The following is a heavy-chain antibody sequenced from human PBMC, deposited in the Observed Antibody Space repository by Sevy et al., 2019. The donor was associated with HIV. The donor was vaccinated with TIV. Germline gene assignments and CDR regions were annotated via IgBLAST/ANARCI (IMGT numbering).Heavy chain of an antibody. CDR1: GFTFSNFW. J-gene: IGHJ1*01. CDR2: IKQDGSEK. V-gene: IGHV3-7*01. D-gene: IGHD3-10*01. Sequence: GGSLRLSCAASGFTFSNFWMSWDRQAPGKGLEWVANIKQDGSEKYYVDSVKGRFTISRDNAKNSLYLQMNSLRAEDTAVYYCARVYRGDAEYFQHWGQGTLVTVSS. CDR3: ARVYRGDAEYFQH.